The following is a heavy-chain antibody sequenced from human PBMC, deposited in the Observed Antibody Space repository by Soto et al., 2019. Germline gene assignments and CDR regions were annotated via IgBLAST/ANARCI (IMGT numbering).Heavy chain of an antibody. Sequence: ASVKVSCKASGYTFTGYYMHWVRQAPGQGLEWIGWINPNSGGTNYAQKFQGWVTMTRDTSISTAYMELSRLRSDDTAVYYCAREGHYCTNGVCPDPYYYYYGMDVWGQGTTVTVSS. D-gene: IGHD2-8*01. CDR2: INPNSGGT. V-gene: IGHV1-2*04. CDR1: GYTFTGYY. CDR3: AREGHYCTNGVCPDPYYYYYGMDV. J-gene: IGHJ6*02.